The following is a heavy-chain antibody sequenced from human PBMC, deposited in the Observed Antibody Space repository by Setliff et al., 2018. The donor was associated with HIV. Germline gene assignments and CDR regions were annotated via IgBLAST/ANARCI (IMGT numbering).Heavy chain of an antibody. CDR2: ITPSGDT. V-gene: IGHV4-34*01. D-gene: IGHD6-13*01. CDR3: ARHRYSSSINWFDP. CDR1: GGSVSGHY. Sequence: SETLSLTCAVYGGSVSGHYWGWFRQPPGKGLEWIGEITPSGDTNYIPSLKSRVTMSLDTSKNQFSLNLNSVTAADTAVYYCARHRYSSSINWFDPWGQGTLVTVSS. J-gene: IGHJ5*02.